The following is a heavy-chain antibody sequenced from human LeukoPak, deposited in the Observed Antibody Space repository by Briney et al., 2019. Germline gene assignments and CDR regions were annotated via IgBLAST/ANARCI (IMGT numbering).Heavy chain of an antibody. CDR1: GYTFTGYY. Sequence: GASVKVSCKASGYTFTGYYMHWVRQAPGQGLEWMGWINPNSGGTNYAQKFQGWVTMTRDTSISTAYMELSRLRSDDTAVYYCARGNPITMVRGVIPTLDYWGQGTLVTVSS. V-gene: IGHV1-2*04. CDR3: ARGNPITMVRGVIPTLDY. CDR2: INPNSGGT. J-gene: IGHJ4*02. D-gene: IGHD3-10*01.